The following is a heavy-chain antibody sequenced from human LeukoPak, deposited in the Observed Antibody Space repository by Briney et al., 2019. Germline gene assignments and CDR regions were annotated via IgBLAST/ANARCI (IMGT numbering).Heavy chain of an antibody. CDR1: GFPFNIYA. CDR3: AKDIIAAAGDYYYGMDV. D-gene: IGHD6-13*01. CDR2: ISSNGDNT. Sequence: GGSLRLSCSASGFPFNIYAIHWVRQAPGKGLEYVAGISSNGDNTDFADSAKGRFTISRDNSKSTLFLQMNSLRAEDTALYYCAKDIIAAAGDYYYGMDVWGQGTTVTVSS. J-gene: IGHJ6*02. V-gene: IGHV3-64D*06.